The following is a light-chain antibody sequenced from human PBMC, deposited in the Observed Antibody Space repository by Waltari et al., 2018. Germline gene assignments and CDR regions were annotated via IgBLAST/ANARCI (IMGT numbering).Light chain of an antibody. CDR1: SSDVGDYNY. CDR2: DVN. Sequence: QSALTQPSSVSGSPGQAITISCTGTSSDVGDYNYVSWYQQYPGKAPKLMIYDVNRRPSGVSSRFAGSKSGNTASLTISGLQAEDEAEYYCSSYTGSSTWVFGGGTKLTVL. V-gene: IGLV2-14*03. CDR3: SSYTGSSTWV. J-gene: IGLJ3*02.